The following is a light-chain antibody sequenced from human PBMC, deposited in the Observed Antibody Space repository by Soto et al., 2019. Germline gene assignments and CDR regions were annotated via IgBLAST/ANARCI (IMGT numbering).Light chain of an antibody. CDR2: DAS. CDR1: QDISNY. CDR3: QQYDNLLVT. Sequence: DIQMTQSPSSLSASVGDRVTITCQASQDISNYLHWYQQKQGKAPKLLIYDASNLETGVPSRFSGSGSETDFTFTISSLQPEDIATYYCQQYDNLLVTFGPGTKVDIK. J-gene: IGKJ3*01. V-gene: IGKV1-33*01.